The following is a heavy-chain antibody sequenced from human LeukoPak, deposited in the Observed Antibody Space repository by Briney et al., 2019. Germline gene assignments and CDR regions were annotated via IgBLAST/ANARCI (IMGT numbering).Heavy chain of an antibody. D-gene: IGHD3-16*01. V-gene: IGHV3-23*01. Sequence: PGGSLRLSCAASGFTFSNYAMNWVRQAPRKGLEWVSAISDSGDSTIYPDSVKGRFTISRDNSKNMLYLQMNSLRAEDTAVYYCAKGLGGIYPRSRVLDMWGQGTMVTVCS. CDR3: AKGLGGIYPRSRVLDM. J-gene: IGHJ3*02. CDR2: ISDSGDST. CDR1: GFTFSNYA.